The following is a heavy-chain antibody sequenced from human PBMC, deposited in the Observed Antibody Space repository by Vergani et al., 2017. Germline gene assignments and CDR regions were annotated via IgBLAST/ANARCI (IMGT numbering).Heavy chain of an antibody. CDR3: ARDRRSIAAAGNDWYFDL. D-gene: IGHD6-13*01. Sequence: QVQLVQSGAEVKKPGSSVKVSCKASGGTFSSYAISWVRQAPGQGLEWMGGIIPIFGTANYAQKFQGRVTITADESTSTAYMELSSLRSEDTAVSYCARDRRSIAAAGNDWYFDLWGRGTLVTVSS. V-gene: IGHV1-69*13. CDR2: IIPIFGTA. CDR1: GGTFSSYA. J-gene: IGHJ2*01.